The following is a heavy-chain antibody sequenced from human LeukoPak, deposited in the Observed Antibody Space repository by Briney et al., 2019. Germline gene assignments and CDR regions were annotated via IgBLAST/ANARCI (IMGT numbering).Heavy chain of an antibody. J-gene: IGHJ5*02. CDR3: AKDRDTSGWFHNWFDP. CDR1: GLTFNSYA. Sequence: GGSLRLSCAASGLTFNSYAMSWVRQAPGKGLEWVSAISGSGGSTYYADSVKGRFTISRDNSKNTLYLQMNSLRAEDTAVYYCAKDRDTSGWFHNWFDPWGQGTLVTVSS. D-gene: IGHD6-19*01. CDR2: ISGSGGST. V-gene: IGHV3-23*01.